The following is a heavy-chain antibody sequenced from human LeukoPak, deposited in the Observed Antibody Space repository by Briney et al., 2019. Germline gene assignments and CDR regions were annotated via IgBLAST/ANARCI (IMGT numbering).Heavy chain of an antibody. Sequence: LGGSLRLSCAASGFSFSGFGMNWVRQAPGKGLEWISYIGSSGSAGGNIYYAVSVKGRFTVSRDNAKDSLFLQMNSLQDADTAVYYCARAPTTYFTYYMDVWGKGTTVTVSS. CDR3: ARAPTTYFTYYMDV. CDR1: GFSFSGFG. D-gene: IGHD2-21*01. J-gene: IGHJ6*03. V-gene: IGHV3-48*02. CDR2: IGSSGSAGGNI.